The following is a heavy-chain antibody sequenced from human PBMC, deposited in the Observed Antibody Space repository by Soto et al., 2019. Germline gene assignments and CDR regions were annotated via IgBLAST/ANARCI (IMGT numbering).Heavy chain of an antibody. CDR2: IIPIFGTA. Sequence: SVKVSCKASGGTFSSYAISWVRQAPGQGLEWMGGIIPIFGTANYAQKFQGRVTITADESTSTAYMELSSLRSEDTAVYYCARDYYDSSGYLAEYYFDYWGQGTLVTVPQ. D-gene: IGHD3-22*01. CDR1: GGTFSSYA. CDR3: ARDYYDSSGYLAEYYFDY. V-gene: IGHV1-69*13. J-gene: IGHJ4*02.